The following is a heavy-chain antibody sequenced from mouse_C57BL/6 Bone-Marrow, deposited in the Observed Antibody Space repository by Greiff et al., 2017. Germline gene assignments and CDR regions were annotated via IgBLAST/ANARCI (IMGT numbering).Heavy chain of an antibody. J-gene: IGHJ1*03. CDR2: IDPSDSYT. CDR1: GYTFTSYW. CDR3: ARSIRGYFDV. D-gene: IGHD3-2*02. Sequence: QVQLQQPGAELVMPGASVKLSCKASGYTFTSYWMHWVKQRPGPGLEWIGEIDPSDSYTNYNQKFQGKSTLTVDKSSSPAYMQLSSLTSEDAAVYYCARSIRGYFDVWGTGTTVTVSS. V-gene: IGHV1-69*01.